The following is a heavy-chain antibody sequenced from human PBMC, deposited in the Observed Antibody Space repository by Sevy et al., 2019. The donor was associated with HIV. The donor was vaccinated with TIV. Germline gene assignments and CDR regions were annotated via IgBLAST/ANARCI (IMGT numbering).Heavy chain of an antibody. V-gene: IGHV3-7*01. CDR1: GFTFTDYF. J-gene: IGHJ4*02. CDR2: IDQDGSQK. D-gene: IGHD2-21*01. CDR3: ARELWPGDY. Sequence: GGSLRLSCAASGFTFTDYFMGCVRQAPGKGLEWVANIDQDGSQKNYVDSVKGRFTISRDNAKNSVYLQMNRLRVDDTAVYYCARELWPGDYWGQGTLVTVSS.